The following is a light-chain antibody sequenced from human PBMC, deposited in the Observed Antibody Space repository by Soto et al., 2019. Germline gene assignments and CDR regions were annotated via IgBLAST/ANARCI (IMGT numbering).Light chain of an antibody. J-gene: IGKJ4*01. V-gene: IGKV1-5*03. CDR1: QSVSTW. CDR2: KAY. CDR3: QQDNSNPLT. Sequence: DIQMTQSPSTLSASVGDRVTITCRASQSVSTWLAWYQQKPGKVPKLLIYKAYSLESVVPSRFSGSGSGTEFTLTISRLQPDDFATYYCQQDNSNPLTFGGGTKVEIK.